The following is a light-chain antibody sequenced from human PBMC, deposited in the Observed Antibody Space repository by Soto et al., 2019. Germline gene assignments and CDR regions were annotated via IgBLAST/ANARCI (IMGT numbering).Light chain of an antibody. CDR1: EDISNF. V-gene: IGKV1-33*01. CDR3: QQYDNLPLT. CDR2: DAS. J-gene: IGKJ4*01. Sequence: EIQMSQSPSSLSASVGDRVTITCQASEDISNFLNWYQQKPGKAPKLLIYDASNLESGVPSRFSGSGSGTDFTFTISSLQSEDIETYYCQQYDNLPLTFGGRTNVDI.